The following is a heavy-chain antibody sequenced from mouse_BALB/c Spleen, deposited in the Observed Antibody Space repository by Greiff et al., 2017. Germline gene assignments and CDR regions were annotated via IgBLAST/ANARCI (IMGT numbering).Heavy chain of an antibody. CDR2: IYWDDDK. CDR1: GFSLSTSGMG. V-gene: IGHV8-12*01. D-gene: IGHD2-2*01. Sequence: QVTLKVCGPGILQPSQTLSLTCSFSGFSLSTSGMGVSWIRQPSGKGLEWLAHIYWDDDKRYNPSLKSRLTISKDTSSNQVFLKITSVDTADTATYYCARRVYYGYDGWYFDVWGAGTTVTVSS. CDR3: ARRVYYGYDGWYFDV. J-gene: IGHJ1*01.